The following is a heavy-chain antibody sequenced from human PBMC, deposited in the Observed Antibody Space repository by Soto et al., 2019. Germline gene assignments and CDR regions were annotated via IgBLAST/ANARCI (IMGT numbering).Heavy chain of an antibody. J-gene: IGHJ4*02. Sequence: GGSLRLSCAASGFTFSSYGMHWVRQAPGKGLEWVAVISYDGSNKYYADSVKGRFTISRDNSKNTLYLQMNSLRAEDTAVYYCAKDPRYFDWFQNDWGQGTRVTVAS. D-gene: IGHD3-9*01. CDR2: ISYDGSNK. V-gene: IGHV3-30*18. CDR1: GFTFSSYG. CDR3: AKDPRYFDWFQND.